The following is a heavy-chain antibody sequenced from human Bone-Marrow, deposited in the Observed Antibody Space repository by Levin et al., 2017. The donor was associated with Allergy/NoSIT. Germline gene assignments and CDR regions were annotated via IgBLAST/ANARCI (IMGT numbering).Heavy chain of an antibody. J-gene: IGHJ4*02. Sequence: RGESLKISCKGSGYSFTNNWIGWVRQMPGKGLEWMGIIFPGDSDTRYSPSFQGQVTISVDKSVSTAYLQWRSLEASDTAMYYCATTSAAGALYYFDYWGQGTLVTVSS. V-gene: IGHV5-51*01. D-gene: IGHD6-13*01. CDR3: ATTSAAGALYYFDY. CDR1: GYSFTNNW. CDR2: IFPGDSDT.